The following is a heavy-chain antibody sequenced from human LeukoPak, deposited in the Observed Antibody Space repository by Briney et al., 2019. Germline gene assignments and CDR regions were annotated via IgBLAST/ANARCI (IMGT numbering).Heavy chain of an antibody. CDR1: GFTFSSYS. V-gene: IGHV3-21*01. Sequence: GGSLRLSCAASGFTFSSYSINWVRQAPGKGLEWVSFISSSSYIYYADSMKGRFTISRDNAKNSLYLQMNSLRAEDTAVYYCARDQWLQSDYYMDVWGKGTTVTVSS. CDR2: ISSSSYI. J-gene: IGHJ6*03. CDR3: ARDQWLQSDYYMDV. D-gene: IGHD5-18*01.